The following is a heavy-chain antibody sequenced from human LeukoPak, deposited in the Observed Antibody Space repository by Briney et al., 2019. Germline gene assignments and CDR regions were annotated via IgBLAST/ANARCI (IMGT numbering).Heavy chain of an antibody. V-gene: IGHV1-18*01. CDR3: ARAVAATGYYYYGMDV. CDR1: GYTFTSYG. J-gene: IGHJ6*04. CDR2: ISAYNGNT. D-gene: IGHD2-15*01. Sequence: GASVKVSCKASGYTFTSYGISWVRQAPGQGLEWMGWISAYNGNTNYAQKLQGRVTMTTDTSTSTAYMELSSLRSEDTAVYYCARAVAATGYYYYGMDVWGKGTTVTVSS.